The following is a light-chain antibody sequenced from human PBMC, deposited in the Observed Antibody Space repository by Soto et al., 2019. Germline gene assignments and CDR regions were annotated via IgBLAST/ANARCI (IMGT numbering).Light chain of an antibody. CDR1: QSVSSN. V-gene: IGKV3-15*01. Sequence: EIVMTQSPATLSVSPGERATLSCRASQSVSSNLAWYQQKPGQAPRLLIYGASTRATGIPARFSGSGSGTDFTLTISGLEPEDFAVYYCQQYGNSRGTFGQGTKVDIK. J-gene: IGKJ1*01. CDR2: GAS. CDR3: QQYGNSRGT.